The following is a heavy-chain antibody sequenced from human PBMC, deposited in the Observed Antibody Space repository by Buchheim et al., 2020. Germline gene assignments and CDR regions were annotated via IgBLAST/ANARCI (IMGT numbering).Heavy chain of an antibody. CDR3: ARQTYDGSPVDH. CDR2: IDYSGST. Sequence: QLQLQESGPGLVKPSETLSLTCTVSGGSISSSSYYWGWIRQPPGKGLEWSGSIDYSGSTYYNPSLKSRVTISVDTSKNQFSLKLRSVTAADTAVYYCARQTYDGSPVDHWGQGTL. V-gene: IGHV4-39*01. J-gene: IGHJ4*02. D-gene: IGHD3-16*01. CDR1: GGSISSSSYY.